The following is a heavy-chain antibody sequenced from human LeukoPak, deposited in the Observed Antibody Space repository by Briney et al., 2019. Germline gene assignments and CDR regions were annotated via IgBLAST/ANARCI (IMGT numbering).Heavy chain of an antibody. J-gene: IGHJ4*02. V-gene: IGHV3-21*01. CDR1: GFTFSSYS. D-gene: IGHD2-8*01. CDR2: ISSSSSYI. Sequence: GGSLRLPCAASGFTFSSYSMNWVRQPPGKGLEWVSSISSSSSYIYYADSVKGRFTISRDNAKNSLYLQMNSLRAEDTAVYYCASQLMVADYWGQGTLVTVSS. CDR3: ASQLMVADY.